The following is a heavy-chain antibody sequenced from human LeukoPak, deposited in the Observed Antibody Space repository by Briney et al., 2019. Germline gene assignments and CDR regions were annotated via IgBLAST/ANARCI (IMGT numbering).Heavy chain of an antibody. D-gene: IGHD4-17*01. J-gene: IGHJ4*02. CDR3: VYGDNRGY. CDR2: ISSSSSNT. Sequence: GGSLRLSCAASAFTFSSYSMNWVRQAAGRGLEWVSSISSSSSNTHYADSVKGRFTISRDNAKNSLYLQMNSLRDEDTAVYYCVYGDNRGYWGQGTLVTVSS. V-gene: IGHV3-21*01. CDR1: AFTFSSYS.